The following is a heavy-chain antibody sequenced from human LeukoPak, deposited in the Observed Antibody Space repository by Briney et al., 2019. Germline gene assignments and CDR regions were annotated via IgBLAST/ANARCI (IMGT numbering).Heavy chain of an antibody. D-gene: IGHD5-18*01. CDR3: ARDHRGYSYGRFGPTDY. J-gene: IGHJ4*02. CDR2: ISYDGSNK. CDR1: GFTFSSYA. Sequence: GGSLRLSCAASGFTFSSYAMHWVRQAPGKGLEWVAVISYDGSNKHYADSVKGRFTISRDNSKNTLYLQMNSLRAEDTAVYYCARDHRGYSYGRFGPTDYWGQGTLVTVSS. V-gene: IGHV3-30-3*01.